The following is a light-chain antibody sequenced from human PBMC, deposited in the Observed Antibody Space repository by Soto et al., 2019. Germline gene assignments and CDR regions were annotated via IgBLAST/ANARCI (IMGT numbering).Light chain of an antibody. CDR2: WAS. V-gene: IGKV4-1*01. Sequence: DIVMTQSPDSLAVSLGERATINCKSSQSVLYSSNNKNYLAWYQQKSGQPPKLPIYWASTRESGVPDRFSGSGSGADFTLTISSLQAEDVAVYYCQQYYTAPLTFGGGTKVDIK. CDR3: QQYYTAPLT. CDR1: QSVLYSSNNKNY. J-gene: IGKJ4*01.